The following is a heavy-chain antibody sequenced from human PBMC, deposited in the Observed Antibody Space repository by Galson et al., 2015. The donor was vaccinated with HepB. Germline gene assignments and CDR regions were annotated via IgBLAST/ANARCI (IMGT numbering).Heavy chain of an antibody. CDR3: ARGPFLLPTEYFDY. V-gene: IGHV3-23*01. J-gene: IGHJ4*02. Sequence: SLRLSCATSGFTFSMYAMSWVRLTPGKGLEWVSHISGSGITTYYADSVKGRFTTSRDNAKNTVYLQMTNLRVEDTAIYFCARGPFLLPTEYFDYWGQGTQVTVAS. CDR2: ISGSGITT. D-gene: IGHD2/OR15-2a*01. CDR1: GFTFSMYA.